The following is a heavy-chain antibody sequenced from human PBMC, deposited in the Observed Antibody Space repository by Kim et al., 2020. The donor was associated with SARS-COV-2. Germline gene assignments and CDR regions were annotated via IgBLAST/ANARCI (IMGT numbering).Heavy chain of an antibody. Sequence: GQRLQGRRTVTRDTSTSTVYMELSSLRSDDTAVYYCARDYITAAGKEDFDYWGQGTLVTISS. J-gene: IGHJ4*02. V-gene: IGHV1-46*01. D-gene: IGHD6-13*01. CDR3: ARDYITAAGKEDFDY.